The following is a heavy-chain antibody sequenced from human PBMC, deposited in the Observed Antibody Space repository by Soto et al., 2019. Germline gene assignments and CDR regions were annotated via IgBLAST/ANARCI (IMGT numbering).Heavy chain of an antibody. V-gene: IGHV3-64*02. CDR2: ISSNGGST. Sequence: PGGSLRLSCAASGFMFNAYGMHWVRQAPGNGLEYVSAISSNGGSTYYADSVKGRFTISRDNSKNTLYLQMGSLRAEDMAVYYCARGKGGILNAFDIWGQGTMVTVSS. J-gene: IGHJ3*02. CDR1: GFMFNAYG. CDR3: ARGKGGILNAFDI. D-gene: IGHD2-15*01.